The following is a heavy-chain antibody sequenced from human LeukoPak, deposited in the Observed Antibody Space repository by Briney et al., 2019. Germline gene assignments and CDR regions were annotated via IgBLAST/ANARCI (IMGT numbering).Heavy chain of an antibody. V-gene: IGHV3-30*02. J-gene: IGHJ5*02. D-gene: IGHD2-15*01. CDR2: IRYDGSNK. CDR1: GFTFSSYG. Sequence: PGGSLRLSCAASGFTFSSYGMHWVRQAPGKGLEWVAFIRYDGSNKYYADSVKGRSTISRDNSKNTLYLQMNSLRAEDTAVYYCAKVAKIELLRRPPGYNWFDPWGRGTLVTVSS. CDR3: AKVAKIELLRRPPGYNWFDP.